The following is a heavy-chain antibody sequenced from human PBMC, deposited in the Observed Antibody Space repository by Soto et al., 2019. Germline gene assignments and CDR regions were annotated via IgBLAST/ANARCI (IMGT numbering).Heavy chain of an antibody. CDR3: ARDGSVWDFDY. D-gene: IGHD6-19*01. J-gene: IGHJ4*02. Sequence: QVQLVQSGAEMKKPGASVKVSCKASGYTFTTYFIHWVRQAPGQGLEWMGIVRPSGGNTAYAQRFQGRLTMTRDTSTSTVYMELSSLRSDDTAVYYCARDGSVWDFDYWGQGTLVTVSS. CDR1: GYTFTTYF. CDR2: VRPSGGNT. V-gene: IGHV1-46*01.